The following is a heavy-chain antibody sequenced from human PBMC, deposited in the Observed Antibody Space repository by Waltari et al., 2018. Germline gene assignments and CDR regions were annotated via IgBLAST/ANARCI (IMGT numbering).Heavy chain of an antibody. D-gene: IGHD6-19*01. J-gene: IGHJ3*02. V-gene: IGHV5-51*01. Sequence: EVQLVQSGAEVKKSGESLKISCKGSGYLFTSFWIGWVRQTHGKGLEWMGIIYRGDSDTRYRPSCQGQVTISADKSISTAYLQWSSLKASDTAMYYCARPQVAATAGAFDIWGQGTMVTVSS. CDR2: IYRGDSDT. CDR3: ARPQVAATAGAFDI. CDR1: GYLFTSFW.